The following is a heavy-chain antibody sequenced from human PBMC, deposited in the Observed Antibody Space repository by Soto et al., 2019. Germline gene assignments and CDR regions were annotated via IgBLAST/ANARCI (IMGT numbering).Heavy chain of an antibody. CDR2: IYSGGST. Sequence: EVQLVESGGGLVQPGGSLRLSGAASGFTVSSNYMSWVRQAQGKGLEWVSVIYSGGSTYYADYVKGRFTISRHDSKPTLYLQMNSLRAEDTAVYYCARDPYYDSSGYLASHGMDVWGQGTTGTVSS. V-gene: IGHV3-53*04. CDR1: GFTVSSNY. J-gene: IGHJ6*02. CDR3: ARDPYYDSSGYLASHGMDV. D-gene: IGHD3-22*01.